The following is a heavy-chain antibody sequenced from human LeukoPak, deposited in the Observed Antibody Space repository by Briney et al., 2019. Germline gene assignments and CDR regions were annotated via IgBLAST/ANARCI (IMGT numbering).Heavy chain of an antibody. CDR3: ARIGSNAALDY. CDR2: INSDGTNT. V-gene: IGHV3-74*01. CDR1: GFTLSGYW. D-gene: IGHD6-13*01. Sequence: GGSLRLSCAASGFTLSGYWMHWVRQAPGKGLVWVSHINSDGTNTRYADSVKGRFTISRDNARNTLYLQMRSLRADDAAVYYCARIGSNAALDYWGQGALVTVSS. J-gene: IGHJ4*02.